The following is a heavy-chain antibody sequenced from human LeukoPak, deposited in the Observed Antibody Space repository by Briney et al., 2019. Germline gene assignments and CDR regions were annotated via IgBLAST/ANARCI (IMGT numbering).Heavy chain of an antibody. Sequence: PGGSLRLSCAASVYTFSSHGMQWVRQAPGKGLEWVAVISYDGGTKYYADSVKGRFTISRDNSKSTLFLQMNSLRAEDTAVYYCAKESGIRSYGAYFPHWGQGTLVTVSS. D-gene: IGHD4-17*01. CDR1: VYTFSSHG. V-gene: IGHV3-30*18. CDR3: AKESGIRSYGAYFPH. J-gene: IGHJ1*01. CDR2: ISYDGGTK.